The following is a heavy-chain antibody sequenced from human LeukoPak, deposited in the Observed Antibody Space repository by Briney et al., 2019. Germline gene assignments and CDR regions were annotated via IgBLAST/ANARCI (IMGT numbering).Heavy chain of an antibody. CDR2: INAGNGNT. CDR1: GYTFTSYA. J-gene: IGHJ4*02. D-gene: IGHD3-22*01. CDR3: ARDGVRDDSSGYYLFDY. Sequence: ASVKVSCKASGYTFTSYAMHWVRQAPGQRLEWMGWINAGNGNTKYSQKFQGRVTITRDTSASTAYMQLSSLRSEDTAVYYCARDGVRDDSSGYYLFDYWGQGTLVTVSS. V-gene: IGHV1-3*01.